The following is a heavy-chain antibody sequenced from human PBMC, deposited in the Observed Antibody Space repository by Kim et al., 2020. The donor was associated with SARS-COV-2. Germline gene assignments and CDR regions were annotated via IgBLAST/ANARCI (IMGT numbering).Heavy chain of an antibody. CDR3: GRGRGPGSFLTDY. V-gene: IGHV3-43*01. Sequence: YAPTVKRRFTISRDNSKNSLYLQMNSLRPEDTAFFYGGRGRGPGSFLTDYWGQGTLVTVSS. D-gene: IGHD3-10*01. J-gene: IGHJ4*02.